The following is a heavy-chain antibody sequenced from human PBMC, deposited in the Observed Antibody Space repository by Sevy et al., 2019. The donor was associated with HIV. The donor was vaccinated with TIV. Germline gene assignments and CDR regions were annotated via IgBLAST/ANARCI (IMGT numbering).Heavy chain of an antibody. D-gene: IGHD2-8*01. V-gene: IGHV3-33*01. CDR2: IWNDRSNK. CDR1: GFTFSIYG. CDR3: TRNGGAFDNGFDP. Sequence: GGSLRLSCAAYGFTFSIYGMHWVRQAPGKGLEWVAVIWNDRSNKHYADSVKGRFTISRDNAKNSLNLQMNSLRAEDTAVYYCTRNGGAFDNGFDPWGQGTLVTVSS. J-gene: IGHJ5*02.